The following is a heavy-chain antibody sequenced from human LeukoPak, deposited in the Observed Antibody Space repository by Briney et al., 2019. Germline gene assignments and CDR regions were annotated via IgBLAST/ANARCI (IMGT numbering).Heavy chain of an antibody. CDR2: INHSGST. CDR3: ASPYGSGGDDYYYGMDV. Sequence: PSETLSLTCAVYGGSFSGYYWSWIRQPPGKGLEWIGEINHSGSTNYNPSLKSRVTISVDTSKNQFSLKLSSVTAADTAVYYCASPYGSGGDDYYYGMDVWGQGTTVTVSS. V-gene: IGHV4-34*01. CDR1: GGSFSGYY. D-gene: IGHD3-10*01. J-gene: IGHJ6*02.